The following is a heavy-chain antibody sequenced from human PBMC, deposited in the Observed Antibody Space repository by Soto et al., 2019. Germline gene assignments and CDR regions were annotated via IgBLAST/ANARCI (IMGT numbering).Heavy chain of an antibody. V-gene: IGHV1-69*12. CDR1: GGTFSSYA. CDR2: IIPIFGTA. CDR3: ARSPTAMVTPFDY. D-gene: IGHD5-18*01. J-gene: IGHJ4*02. Sequence: QVQLVQSGAEVKQPGSSVKVSCKASGGTFSSYAISWVRQAPGQGLEWMGGIIPIFGTANYAQKFQGRVTITADESTSTAYMERSSLRSEDTAVYYCARSPTAMVTPFDYWGQGTLVTVSS.